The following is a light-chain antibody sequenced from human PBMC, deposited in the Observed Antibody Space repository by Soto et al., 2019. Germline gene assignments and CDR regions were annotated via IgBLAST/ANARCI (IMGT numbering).Light chain of an antibody. J-gene: IGKJ4*01. CDR2: SAS. Sequence: DIQMTQSPSSLSASVGDRVTMTCRASQDISNYLVWYQQQPGKVPKLLIYSASTLHSGLPSRFSGSGSGPDFTLTISRLQPEDVGTYYCQRYDDAPLTFGGGTKVEIK. V-gene: IGKV1-27*01. CDR3: QRYDDAPLT. CDR1: QDISNY.